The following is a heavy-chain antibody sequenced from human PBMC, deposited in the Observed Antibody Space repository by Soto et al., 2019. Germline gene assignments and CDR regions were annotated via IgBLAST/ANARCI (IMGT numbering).Heavy chain of an antibody. Sequence: QITLNESGPALVKPTQTLTLTCTFSGFSLNTRDVGVGWIRQPPGKALEWLGVVYWEDDKTYSPSLKSRLTITQDTPKTQVVLRMTKMDPVDTATYYCAHCRGGVASFWGQGTLVTVSS. CDR1: GFSLNTRDVG. CDR3: AHCRGGVASF. CDR2: VYWEDDK. V-gene: IGHV2-5*02. J-gene: IGHJ4*02. D-gene: IGHD3-16*01.